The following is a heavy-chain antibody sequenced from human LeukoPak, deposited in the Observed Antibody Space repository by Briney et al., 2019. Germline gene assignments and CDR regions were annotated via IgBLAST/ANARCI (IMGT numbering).Heavy chain of an antibody. CDR2: ISPSGGST. V-gene: IGHV1-46*01. CDR1: GYTFTSNY. Sequence: ASVKVSCKAFGYTFTSNYMHWVRQAPGQGPEWMGVISPSGGSTTYAQKFQGRVALTRDMSTSTDYLELSSLRSEDTAVYYCARVGWELLLHFDYWGQGTLVTVSS. CDR3: ARVGWELLLHFDY. D-gene: IGHD1-26*01. J-gene: IGHJ4*02.